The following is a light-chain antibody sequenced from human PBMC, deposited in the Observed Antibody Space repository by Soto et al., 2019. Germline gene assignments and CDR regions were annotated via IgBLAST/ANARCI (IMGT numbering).Light chain of an antibody. V-gene: IGKV3-20*01. CDR3: QRYGSSPWT. CDR2: GAS. J-gene: IGKJ1*01. Sequence: EIVMTQSPGTLSLSPGERAPLSCRASQSVSNNYLAWYQQKPGQAPRLLIYGASSRATGIPDRFSGSGSGTDFTLTISRLEPEDFAVYYCQRYGSSPWTFGQGTKVDIK. CDR1: QSVSNNY.